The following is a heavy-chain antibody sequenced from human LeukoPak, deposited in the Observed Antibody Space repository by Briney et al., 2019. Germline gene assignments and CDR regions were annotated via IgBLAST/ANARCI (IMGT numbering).Heavy chain of an antibody. Sequence: GGSLRLSCAASGFTFTNYWMSWVRQAPGKGLEWVASIKQDGSEKYYVDSVKGRFTISSETAKRSLTLQMNSLTAEDTAVYYCASRSFQVRTAWHPERDWGQGTLVTVSS. CDR3: ASRSFQVRTAWHPERD. D-gene: IGHD2-21*02. J-gene: IGHJ4*02. CDR2: IKQDGSEK. CDR1: GFTFTNYW. V-gene: IGHV3-7*01.